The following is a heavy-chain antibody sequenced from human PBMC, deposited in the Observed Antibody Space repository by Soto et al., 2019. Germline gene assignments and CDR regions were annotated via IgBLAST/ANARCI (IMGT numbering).Heavy chain of an antibody. CDR2: TWYDESNK. CDR1: GFSSSSFG. Sequence: QVRLVESGGGVVQPGRSLRLSCAASGFSSSSFGMHWVRQAPRKGLEWVAVTWYDESNKYYADSVKGRFTISRDNSKNTLYLQMDSLRVEDTAVYYCARGAGNYYYYMDVWGKGTTVTVSS. V-gene: IGHV3-33*01. CDR3: ARGAGNYYYYMDV. J-gene: IGHJ6*03. D-gene: IGHD3-16*01.